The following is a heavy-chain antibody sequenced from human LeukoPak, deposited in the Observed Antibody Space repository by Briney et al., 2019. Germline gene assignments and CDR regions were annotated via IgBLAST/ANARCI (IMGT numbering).Heavy chain of an antibody. J-gene: IGHJ4*02. V-gene: IGHV4-4*02. D-gene: IGHD3-3*01. CDR1: GGSISSTNW. Sequence: PSETLSLTCAVSGGSISSTNWWSCVRQRPGKGLEWIGEINHSGSTNYNPSLKSRVTLSVDKSNNQFSLKLSSVTAADTAIYYCAREGGFYRPLDYSGQGTLVTVSS. CDR2: INHSGST. CDR3: AREGGFYRPLDY.